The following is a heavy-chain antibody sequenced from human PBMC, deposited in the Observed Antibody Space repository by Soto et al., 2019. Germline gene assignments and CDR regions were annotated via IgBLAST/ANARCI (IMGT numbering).Heavy chain of an antibody. CDR2: ISYAGTQK. Sequence: GGSLRLSCATSGFTFSHCGFHWARQAPGKGLEWVAFISYAGTQKYYPDSVRGRFTISRDNSKDTLYLDINSLRAEDAAMYFCVRDEGAPRTYYFDHWGQGALVTVSS. V-gene: IGHV3-33*05. J-gene: IGHJ4*02. CDR3: VRDEGAPRTYYFDH. CDR1: GFTFSHCG.